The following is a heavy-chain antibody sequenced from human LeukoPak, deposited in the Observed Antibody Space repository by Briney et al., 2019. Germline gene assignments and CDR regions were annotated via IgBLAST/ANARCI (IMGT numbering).Heavy chain of an antibody. D-gene: IGHD4-17*01. CDR2: TGTAGDI. CDR3: ARLADYGDSLDY. V-gene: IGHV3-13*01. CDR1: GFTFSNYD. J-gene: IGHJ4*02. Sequence: PGGSLRLSCAASGFTFSNYDMHWVRQATGKGLEWVSGTGTAGDIYYPGSVKGRFTISRENAKNSLYLQMNSLRAEDTAVYYCARLADYGDSLDYWGQGTLVTVSS.